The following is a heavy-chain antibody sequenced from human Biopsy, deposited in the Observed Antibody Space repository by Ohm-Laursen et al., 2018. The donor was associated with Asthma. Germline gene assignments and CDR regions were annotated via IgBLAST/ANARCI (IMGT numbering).Heavy chain of an antibody. Sequence: ASVKVSCKASGDSFSNYAISWVRQAPGQGLEWMGGLIPVLGTPDHAQMFEGRVTITADESTSTAYMDLSSLSSEDTAVYYCARGYSGSDRIVYYYSGLEVWGQGTTVTVSS. J-gene: IGHJ6*02. CDR2: LIPVLGTP. D-gene: IGHD5-12*01. CDR3: ARGYSGSDRIVYYYSGLEV. CDR1: GDSFSNYA. V-gene: IGHV1-69*13.